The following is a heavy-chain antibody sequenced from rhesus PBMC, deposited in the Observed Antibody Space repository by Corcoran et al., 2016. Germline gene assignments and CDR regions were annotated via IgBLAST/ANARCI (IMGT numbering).Heavy chain of an antibody. D-gene: IGHD3-22*01. Sequence: EVQLAVSGGGLVQPGGSLRLSRAASGFPVSSYWLSWVRQAPGKGLEWLADMYGSPMYYGDSVKGRSTISRDNAKNALYLQMNSLGAEDTAVYDCTRIRPAYFDYWGQGVLVTVSS. CDR3: TRIRPAYFDY. CDR1: GFPVSSYW. V-gene: IGHV3-11*01. J-gene: IGHJ4*01. CDR2: MYGSPM.